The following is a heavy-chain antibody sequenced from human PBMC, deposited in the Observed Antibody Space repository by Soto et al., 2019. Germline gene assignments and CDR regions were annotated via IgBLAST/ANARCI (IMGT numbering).Heavy chain of an antibody. D-gene: IGHD2-15*01. V-gene: IGHV4-59*08. CDR1: GGSISSYY. J-gene: IGHJ4*02. CDR2: IYYSGST. Sequence: QVQLQESGPGLVKPSETLSLTCTVSGGSISSYYWSWIRQPPGKGLEWIGYIYYSGSTNYNPSLKIRVTISVDTSKNQFSLKLSSVTAADTAVYYCARHTQGYCSGGSCYSYFFDYWGQGTLVTVSS. CDR3: ARHTQGYCSGGSCYSYFFDY.